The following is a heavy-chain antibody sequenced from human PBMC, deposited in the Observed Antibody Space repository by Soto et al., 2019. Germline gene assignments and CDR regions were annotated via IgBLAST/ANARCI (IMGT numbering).Heavy chain of an antibody. CDR3: ARQSVAGNTGYRYSWFDP. J-gene: IGHJ5*02. D-gene: IGHD6-19*01. CDR2: IYPGDSDT. V-gene: IGHV5-51*01. Sequence: GESLKISCKASGYSFTSFWIGWVRQMPGKGLEWMGIIYPGDSDTRYSPSFQGQVTIPADKSISTAYLQWRSLKASDTAMYYCARQSVAGNTGYRYSWFDPWGQGTLVTVSS. CDR1: GYSFTSFW.